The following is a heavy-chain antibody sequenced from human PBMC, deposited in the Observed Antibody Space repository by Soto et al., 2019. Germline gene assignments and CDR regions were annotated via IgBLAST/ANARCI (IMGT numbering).Heavy chain of an antibody. CDR3: ASIFATVVTSYDWFDP. D-gene: IGHD4-17*01. V-gene: IGHV4-34*01. CDR1: GGSFSGYY. Sequence: PSETLSLTCAVYGGSFSGYYWSWIRQPPGKGLEWIGEINHSGSTNYSPSLKSRVTISVDTSKDQFSLKLSSVTAADTAVYYCASIFATVVTSYDWFDPWGQGTLVTV. J-gene: IGHJ5*02. CDR2: INHSGST.